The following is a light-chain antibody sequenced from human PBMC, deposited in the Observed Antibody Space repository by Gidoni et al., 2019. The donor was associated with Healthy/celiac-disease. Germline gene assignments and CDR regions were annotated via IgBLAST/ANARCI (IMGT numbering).Light chain of an antibody. CDR3: QAWDSSTVV. V-gene: IGLV3-1*01. CDR2: QDS. J-gene: IGLJ2*01. Sequence: SYELTQPPSVSVSPGQTASIPCAGDKLGVKFACWYHQKPGQSPVLVIYQDSKRPSGIPERFSGSNSGNTATLTISGTQAMDEADYYCQAWDSSTVVFGGGTKLTVL. CDR1: KLGVKF.